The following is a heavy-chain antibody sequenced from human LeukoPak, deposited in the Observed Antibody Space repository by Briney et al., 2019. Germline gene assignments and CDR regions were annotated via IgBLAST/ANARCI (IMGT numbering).Heavy chain of an antibody. V-gene: IGHV3-23*01. J-gene: IGHJ4*02. CDR3: AKSRDFDSVVVTAFDY. D-gene: IGHD2-21*02. Sequence: GGSLRLSCAASGFSFSSYGMSWVRQAPGKGLEWVSAISGGGVTTYYADSVKGRFTFSRDNSKNTLYLQMNSLRAEDTAVYYCAKSRDFDSVVVTAFDYWGRGTLVTVSS. CDR1: GFSFSSYG. CDR2: ISGGGVTT.